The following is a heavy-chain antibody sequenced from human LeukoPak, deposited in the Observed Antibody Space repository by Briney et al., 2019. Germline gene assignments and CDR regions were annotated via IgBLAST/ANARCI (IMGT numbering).Heavy chain of an antibody. CDR2: MSSSDDGR. CDR1: GFSFSSYA. CDR3: AKLMIGKYDY. Sequence: PPGGSLRLSCATSGFSFSSYAMSWVRQAPGKGLEWVSAMSSSDDGRYYAASVRGRFTISRDNSKNTLYLQMNSLRAEDTAVYYCAKLMIGKYDYWGQGTLVTVSS. D-gene: IGHD3-22*01. V-gene: IGHV3-23*01. J-gene: IGHJ4*02.